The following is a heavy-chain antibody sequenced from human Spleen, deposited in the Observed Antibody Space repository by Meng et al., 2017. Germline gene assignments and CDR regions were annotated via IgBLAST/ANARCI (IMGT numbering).Heavy chain of an antibody. V-gene: IGHV3-9*01. CDR2: ISRNSGDI. CDR1: GFTFDNYA. J-gene: IGHJ4*02. D-gene: IGHD3-3*01. Sequence: SLKISCVASGFTFDNYAVHWVRQAPGKGLEWVSGISRNSGDIGYADSVKGRFTISRDNVKNSLYLQMNSLRSEDTALYYCAKDISPSRGYDFDYWGQGILVTVSS. CDR3: AKDISPSRGYDFDY.